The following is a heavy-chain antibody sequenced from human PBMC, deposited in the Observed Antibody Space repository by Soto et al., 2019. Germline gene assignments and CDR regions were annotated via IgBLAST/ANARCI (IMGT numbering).Heavy chain of an antibody. Sequence: EVQLVESGGGLIQPGGSLRLSCAASGFTFSDHQMNWVRQAPGRGLEWVSVIYSSGTTYYGDSVKDRFTISRDNSKNTLYLQMNSLRTEDTALYYCARAGSPFHSDSTGYWGFDYWGQGTLVTVSS. D-gene: IGHD3-9*01. CDR3: ARAGSPFHSDSTGYWGFDY. CDR1: GFTFSDHQ. J-gene: IGHJ4*02. CDR2: IYSSGTT. V-gene: IGHV3-53*01.